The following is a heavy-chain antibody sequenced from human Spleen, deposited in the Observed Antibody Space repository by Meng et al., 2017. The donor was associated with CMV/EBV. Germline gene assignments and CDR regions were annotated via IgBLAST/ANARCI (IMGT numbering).Heavy chain of an antibody. CDR3: ARDFGNSGSYYQLQH. V-gene: IGHV3-30-3*01. Sequence: GGSLRLSCAASGFTFDDYAMHWVRQAPGKGLEWVAVISYDGSNKYYADSVKGRFTISRDNSKNTLYLQMNSLRAEDTAVYYCARDFGNSGSYYQLQHWGQGTLVTVSS. D-gene: IGHD1-26*01. CDR1: GFTFDDYA. J-gene: IGHJ1*01. CDR2: ISYDGSNK.